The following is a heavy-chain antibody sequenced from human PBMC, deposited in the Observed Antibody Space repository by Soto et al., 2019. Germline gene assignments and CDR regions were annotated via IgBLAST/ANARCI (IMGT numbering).Heavy chain of an antibody. Sequence: GGYPRLSCADPELTLNPFWMNCVRQRPGKGLVWVSRINSDGSATDYADAVKCGFTISRDNAKSTEYLQMNGLRAEDTAVYYCARTLNVGYSYGYGYYMDVWGKGTTVTVPS. CDR1: ELTLNPFW. D-gene: IGHD5-18*01. CDR2: INSDGSAT. V-gene: IGHV3-74*01. J-gene: IGHJ6*03. CDR3: ARTLNVGYSYGYGYYMDV.